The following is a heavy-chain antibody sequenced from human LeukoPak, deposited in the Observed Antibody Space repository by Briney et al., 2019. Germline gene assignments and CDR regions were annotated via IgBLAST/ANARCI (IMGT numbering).Heavy chain of an antibody. CDR1: GFTFSDYY. J-gene: IGHJ5*02. V-gene: IGHV3-11*01. Sequence: GGSLRLSCAASGFTFSDYYMSWIRQAPGKGLEWVSYISSSGSTIYCADSVKGRFTISRDNAKNSLYLQMNSLRAEDTAVYYCARDRGTNLLWFGELLPTHNWFDPWGQGTLVTVSS. CDR2: ISSSGSTI. CDR3: ARDRGTNLLWFGELLPTHNWFDP. D-gene: IGHD3-10*01.